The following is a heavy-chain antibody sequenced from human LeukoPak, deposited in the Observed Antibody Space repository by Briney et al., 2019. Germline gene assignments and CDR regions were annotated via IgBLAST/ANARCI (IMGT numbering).Heavy chain of an antibody. Sequence: GGSLRLSCAASGFTFGSYGMHWVRQAPGKGLEWVAVISYDGSNKYYADSVKGRFTISRDNSKNTLYLQMNSLRAEDTAVYYCAPPAEGVVVPAAPGGWGQGTLVTVSS. CDR1: GFTFGSYG. V-gene: IGHV3-30*03. CDR2: ISYDGSNK. D-gene: IGHD2-2*01. J-gene: IGHJ4*02. CDR3: APPAEGVVVPAAPGG.